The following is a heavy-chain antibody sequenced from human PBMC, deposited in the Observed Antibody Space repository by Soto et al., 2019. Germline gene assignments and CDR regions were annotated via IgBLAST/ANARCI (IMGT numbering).Heavy chain of an antibody. D-gene: IGHD1-26*01. CDR1: GGSSSGWY. J-gene: IGHJ4*02. V-gene: IGHV4-34*01. CDR3: ARGPYSRGVGATKPSN. CDR2: ISSGST. Sequence: SETLSLTCAVYGGSSSGWYWTWFRQSPVKGLEWIGEISSGSTNYNPSLKSRVTISADMPKNQFSLKLTSVTAADTAIYYCARGPYSRGVGATKPSNWGQGTQVTGSS.